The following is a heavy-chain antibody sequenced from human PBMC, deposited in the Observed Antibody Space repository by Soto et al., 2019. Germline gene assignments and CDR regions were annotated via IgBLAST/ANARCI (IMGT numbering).Heavy chain of an antibody. V-gene: IGHV1-69*13. CDR3: VRVVAIPGYPDH. CDR1: GFNFSSSA. Sequence: GASVEGSCKTSGFNFSSSAVHWVRQARGQGLEWMGGIVPIVGTTTYAQKFQGRVTITADEATSTAYMQLSRLRSDDTAVYYCVRVVAIPGYPDHWG. J-gene: IGHJ4*03. D-gene: IGHD2-15*01. CDR2: IVPIVGTT.